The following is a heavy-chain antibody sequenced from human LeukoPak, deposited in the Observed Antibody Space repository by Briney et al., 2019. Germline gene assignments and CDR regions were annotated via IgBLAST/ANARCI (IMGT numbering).Heavy chain of an antibody. V-gene: IGHV4-4*07. CDR1: GGSISSYY. Sequence: SETLSLTCTVSGGSISSYYWSWIRQPAGKGLEWIVRIYTSGSTNYNPSLKSRVTISVDKSKNQLSLKLSSVTAADTAVYYCAREFQQWLVYGAFDIWGQGTMVTVSS. D-gene: IGHD6-19*01. J-gene: IGHJ3*02. CDR3: AREFQQWLVYGAFDI. CDR2: IYTSGST.